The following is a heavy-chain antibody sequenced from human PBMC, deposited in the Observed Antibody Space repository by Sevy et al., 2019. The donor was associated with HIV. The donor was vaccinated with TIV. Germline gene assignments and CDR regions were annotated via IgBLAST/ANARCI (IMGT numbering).Heavy chain of an antibody. CDR1: GGSISSSDHY. D-gene: IGHD5-12*01. Sequence: SETLSLTCSVSGGSISSSDHYWDWIRQPPGKGLEWIGSIYYSGSTHYNPSLKSRVTISVDTSKNQFSLKLSSVTAADTAVYYCARRDGYNLGYYYMDVWGKGTTVTVSS. CDR2: IYYSGST. J-gene: IGHJ6*03. CDR3: ARRDGYNLGYYYMDV. V-gene: IGHV4-39*01.